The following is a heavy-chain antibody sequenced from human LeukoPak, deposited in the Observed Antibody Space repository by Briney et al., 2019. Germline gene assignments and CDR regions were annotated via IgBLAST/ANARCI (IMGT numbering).Heavy chain of an antibody. CDR3: ARGLLKGQLHLGYSYYMDV. J-gene: IGHJ6*03. V-gene: IGHV4-59*13. D-gene: IGHD2-2*01. CDR1: GDPISSYY. Sequence: SETLSLTCTVSGDPISSYYWSWIRQPPGKGLEWIGYIYYSESTYYNPSLKSRVTTSADTSKNQFSLKLTSVTAADTAVYYCARGLLKGQLHLGYSYYMDVWGKGTTITVSS. CDR2: IYYSEST.